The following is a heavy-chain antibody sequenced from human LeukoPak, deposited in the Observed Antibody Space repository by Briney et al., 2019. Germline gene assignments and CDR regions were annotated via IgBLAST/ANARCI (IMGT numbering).Heavy chain of an antibody. CDR1: GFTFSSYA. J-gene: IGHJ4*02. D-gene: IGHD6-6*01. Sequence: GGSLRLSCAASGFTFSSYATSWVRQAPGKGLEWVSAISGSGGSTYYADSVKGRFTISRDNSKNTLYLQMNSLRAEDTAVYYCAKDTPSEYSSSPSFDYWGQGTLVTVSS. CDR3: AKDTPSEYSSSPSFDY. V-gene: IGHV3-23*01. CDR2: ISGSGGST.